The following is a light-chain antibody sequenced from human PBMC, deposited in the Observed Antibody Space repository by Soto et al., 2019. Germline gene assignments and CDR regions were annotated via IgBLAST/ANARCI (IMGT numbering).Light chain of an antibody. CDR2: SNN. CDR3: AAWHDSLNGPV. J-gene: IGLJ2*01. Sequence: QSALTQPPSASGTPGQRVTISCSGGSSNIGSHTVNWYQHLPGTASKLLIYSNNQRPSGVPDRFSGSVSGTSASLAISGLQSEDEADYYCAAWHDSLNGPVFGGGTKLTVL. V-gene: IGLV1-44*01. CDR1: SSNIGSHT.